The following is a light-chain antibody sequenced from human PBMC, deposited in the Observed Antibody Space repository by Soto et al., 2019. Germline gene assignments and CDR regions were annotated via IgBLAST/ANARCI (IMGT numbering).Light chain of an antibody. CDR3: EQVTHFPRA. CDR2: KIS. J-gene: IGKJ1*01. Sequence: TQTPLSSPVTLGQPASISCRSSQSLVHSDGNTYLSWLQQRPGQPPRLLIYKISDRFSEVPYGFRGSGAGTDFTLKISRVEAEVVGIYYCEQVTHFPRAFGHGTKVEIK. V-gene: IGKV2-24*01. CDR1: QSLVHSDGNTY.